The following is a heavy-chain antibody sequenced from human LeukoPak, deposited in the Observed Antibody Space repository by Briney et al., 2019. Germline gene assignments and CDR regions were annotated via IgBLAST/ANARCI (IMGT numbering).Heavy chain of an antibody. D-gene: IGHD6-6*01. V-gene: IGHV1-46*01. CDR3: ARVVGSSSPQHYNWFDP. CDR1: GYTFTSYY. Sequence: ASVKVSCKASGYTFTSYYMHWVRQAPGQGLEWMGIINPSGGSTSYAQKLQGRVTMTTDTSTSTAYMELRSLRSDDTAVYYCARVVGSSSPQHYNWFDPWGQGTLVTVSS. CDR2: INPSGGST. J-gene: IGHJ5*02.